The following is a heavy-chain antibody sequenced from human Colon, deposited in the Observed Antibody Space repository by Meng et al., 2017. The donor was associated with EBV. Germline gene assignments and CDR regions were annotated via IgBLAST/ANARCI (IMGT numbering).Heavy chain of an antibody. D-gene: IGHD6-19*01. CDR2: ININTGNP. Sequence: GQLLQSGSELKIPGDSVKVSCQAAGYTFTSSSMNWVRHAPGQGLEWMGWININTGNPTYAQGFTGRFVFSLDTSVSTAYLQIDSLKADDTAVYYCARGNGWRFDYWGQGTLVTRLL. CDR1: GYTFTSSS. CDR3: ARGNGWRFDY. J-gene: IGHJ4*02. V-gene: IGHV7-4-1*01.